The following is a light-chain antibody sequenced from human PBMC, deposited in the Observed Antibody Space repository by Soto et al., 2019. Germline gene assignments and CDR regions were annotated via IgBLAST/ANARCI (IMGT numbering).Light chain of an antibody. V-gene: IGLV1-47*01. CDR3: AAWDDSLRV. Sequence: QSVLTQPPSASGTPGQRVTISCSGSSSNIGSNYVYWYQQLPGTAPKLLIYRNNQRPSGVPDRFSGSKSGTSDSLAISGLRSEDEVDYYCAAWDDSLRVFGGGTNVSVL. CDR2: RNN. J-gene: IGLJ2*01. CDR1: SSNIGSNY.